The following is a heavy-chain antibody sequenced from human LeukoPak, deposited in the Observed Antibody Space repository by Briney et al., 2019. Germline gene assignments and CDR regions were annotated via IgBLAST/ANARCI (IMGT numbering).Heavy chain of an antibody. CDR3: ARDSQSGSYYFVY. CDR1: GFTFDCCG. V-gene: IGHV3-30*02. J-gene: IGHJ4*02. Sequence: GGSLTLSCAASGFTFDCCGMHWVRQAPGKGLEWVAFIRNVGNDKYYADSVKGRFTISRDNAKNSLYLQMNSLRAEDTAVYYCARDSQSGSYYFVYWGQGTLVTVSS. D-gene: IGHD1-26*01. CDR2: IRNVGNDK.